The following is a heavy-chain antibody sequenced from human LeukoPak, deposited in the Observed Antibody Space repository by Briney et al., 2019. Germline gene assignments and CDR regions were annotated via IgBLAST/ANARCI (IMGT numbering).Heavy chain of an antibody. Sequence: TSETLSLTCTVSGASIRSGDYYWSWIRQPPGKGLEWIGYIYDSGSTYYNPSLKSRITISVDTSENRFSLKLSSVTATDTAVYYCARDCSGGICYGAFDIWGQGTMVTVSS. V-gene: IGHV4-30-4*01. CDR3: ARDCSGGICYGAFDI. CDR1: GASIRSGDYY. CDR2: IYDSGST. D-gene: IGHD2-15*01. J-gene: IGHJ3*02.